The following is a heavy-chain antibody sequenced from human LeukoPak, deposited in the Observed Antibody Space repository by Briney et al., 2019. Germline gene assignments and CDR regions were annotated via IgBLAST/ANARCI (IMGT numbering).Heavy chain of an antibody. CDR1: GFTLSIYT. Sequence: PGGSLRLSCAASGFTLSIYTMNWVRQAPGKGLEWVSYMSTSGSISYADSVKGRFTISRDNSKNTVYLQMNSLRAEDTAVYYCAKDRQVVMYYFDYWGQGTLVTVSS. D-gene: IGHD3-22*01. CDR3: AKDRQVVMYYFDY. CDR2: MSTSGSI. V-gene: IGHV3-48*01. J-gene: IGHJ4*02.